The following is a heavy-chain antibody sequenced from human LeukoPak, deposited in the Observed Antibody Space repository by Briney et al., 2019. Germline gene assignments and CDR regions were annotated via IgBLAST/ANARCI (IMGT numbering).Heavy chain of an antibody. D-gene: IGHD6-6*01. CDR2: ISYDGSNK. CDR1: GFTFSSYG. V-gene: IGHV3-30*18. CDR3: AKDYSSSPYYYYGMDV. J-gene: IGHJ6*02. Sequence: GGSLRLSCAASGFTFSSYGMHWARQAPGKGLEWVAVISYDGSNKYYADSVKGRFTISRDNSKNTLFLQMNSLRAEDTAVYYCAKDYSSSPYYYYGMDVWGQGTTVTVSS.